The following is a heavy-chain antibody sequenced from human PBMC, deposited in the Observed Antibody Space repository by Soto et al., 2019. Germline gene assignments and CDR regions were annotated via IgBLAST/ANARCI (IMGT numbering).Heavy chain of an antibody. CDR2: ISAYNGNT. Sequence: GASVKVSCKASGYTFTSYGISWVRQAPGQGLEWMGWISAYNGNTNYAQKLQGRVTMTTDTSTSTAYMELRSLRSDDTAVYYCARGGIVATILDPFDYWGQGTLVTVSS. V-gene: IGHV1-18*01. CDR1: GYTFTSYG. CDR3: ARGGIVATILDPFDY. J-gene: IGHJ4*02. D-gene: IGHD5-12*01.